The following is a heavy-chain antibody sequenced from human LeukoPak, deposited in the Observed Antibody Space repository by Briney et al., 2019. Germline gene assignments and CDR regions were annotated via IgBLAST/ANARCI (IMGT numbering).Heavy chain of an antibody. CDR2: ISYSGST. CDR1: GGSFSSYY. CDR3: ARTSGYTDS. J-gene: IGHJ4*02. D-gene: IGHD3-22*01. V-gene: IGHV4-59*12. Sequence: PSETLSLTCTVSGGSFSSYYWSWIRQSPGKGLEWIGYISYSGSTNYNPSLKSRATISVDTSKNQFSLKLSSVTAADTAVYYCARTSGYTDSWGQGTLVTVSS.